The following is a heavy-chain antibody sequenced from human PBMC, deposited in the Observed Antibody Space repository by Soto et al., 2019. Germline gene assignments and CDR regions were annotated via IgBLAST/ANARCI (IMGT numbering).Heavy chain of an antibody. Sequence: QVPLVESGGGVVQPGRSLRLSCAASGFTFSSLGMHWVRQAPGKGLEWVAIISNDGTGKYYADSVKGRFTISRDNSRNTLDLQLNSLRTEDTAVYYCAKEIGDSNDYPLDYWGQGTLVTVSS. V-gene: IGHV3-30*18. CDR1: GFTFSSLG. CDR2: ISNDGTGK. CDR3: AKEIGDSNDYPLDY. J-gene: IGHJ4*02. D-gene: IGHD3-16*01.